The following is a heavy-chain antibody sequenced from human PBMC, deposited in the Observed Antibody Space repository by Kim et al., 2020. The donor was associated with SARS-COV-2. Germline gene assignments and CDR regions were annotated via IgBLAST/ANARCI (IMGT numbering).Heavy chain of an antibody. Sequence: GGSLRLSCAASGFTFSSYAMSWVRQAPGKGLEWVSAISGSGGSTYYADSVKGRFTISRDNSKNTLYLQMNSLRAEDTAVYYCAKGGERAHDFWSGYYFGDYYMDVWGKGTTVTVSS. CDR2: ISGSGGST. CDR1: GFTFSSYA. J-gene: IGHJ6*03. CDR3: AKGGERAHDFWSGYYFGDYYMDV. D-gene: IGHD3-3*01. V-gene: IGHV3-23*01.